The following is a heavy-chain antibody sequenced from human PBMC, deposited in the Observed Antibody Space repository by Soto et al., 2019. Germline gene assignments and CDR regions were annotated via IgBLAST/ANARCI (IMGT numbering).Heavy chain of an antibody. Sequence: QVQLVQSGAEVKKTGSSVKVSCKASGGTFSSYAISWVRQAPGQGLAWMGGIIPIFGTENYVQKFQGRVTITADKSTSTAYMELSSLRSEDTAVYYCARDGGQQLVLWGSENWFDPWGQGTLVTVSS. V-gene: IGHV1-69*06. D-gene: IGHD6-13*01. J-gene: IGHJ5*02. CDR2: IIPIFGTE. CDR1: GGTFSSYA. CDR3: ARDGGQQLVLWGSENWFDP.